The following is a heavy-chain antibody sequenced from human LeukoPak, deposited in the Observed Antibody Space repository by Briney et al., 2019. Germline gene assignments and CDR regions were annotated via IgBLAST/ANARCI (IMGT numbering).Heavy chain of an antibody. D-gene: IGHD3-10*01. Sequence: GSLRLSCAASGFTFSSYAMSWVRRAPGKGLAWVSAISGSGGSTYYADSVKGRFTISRDNSKNTLYLQMNSLRAEDTAVYYCAKDMVSYGSKAFDYWGQGTLVTVSS. CDR3: AKDMVSYGSKAFDY. J-gene: IGHJ4*02. V-gene: IGHV3-23*01. CDR2: ISGSGGST. CDR1: GFTFSSYA.